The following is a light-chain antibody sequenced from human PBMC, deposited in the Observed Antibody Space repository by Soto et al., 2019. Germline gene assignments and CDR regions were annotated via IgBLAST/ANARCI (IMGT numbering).Light chain of an antibody. CDR1: SSDVSNYNY. J-gene: IGLJ1*01. V-gene: IGLV2-14*01. Sequence: QSALTQPASVSGSPGQSIAISCTGTSSDVSNYNYVSWYQQHPDKAPKLMIFDVSNRPSGVSDRFSGSKSDNTASLTISWFQSDDEADYYCTSYTSSSTYVFGTGTKVTVL. CDR3: TSYTSSSTYV. CDR2: DVS.